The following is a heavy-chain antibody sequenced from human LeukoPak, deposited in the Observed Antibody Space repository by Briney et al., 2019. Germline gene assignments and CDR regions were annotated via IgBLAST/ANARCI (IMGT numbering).Heavy chain of an antibody. CDR2: IIPIFGTA. CDR3: ARCCSSTSSVTADYYYYYMDV. Sequence: SVKVSCKASGGTFSSYAISWVRQAPGQGLECMGGIIPIFGTANYARKFQGRVTITTDESTSTAYMELSSLRSEDTAVYYCARCCSSTSSVTADYYYYYMDVWGKGTTVTVSS. J-gene: IGHJ6*03. CDR1: GGTFSSYA. V-gene: IGHV1-69*05. D-gene: IGHD2-2*01.